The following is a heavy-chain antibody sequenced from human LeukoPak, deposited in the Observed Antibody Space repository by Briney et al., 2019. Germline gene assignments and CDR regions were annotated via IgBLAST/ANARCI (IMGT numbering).Heavy chain of an antibody. D-gene: IGHD5-18*01. CDR2: ISSSSIYI. Sequence: PGGSLRLSCAASGFIFSSYSMNWVRQAPGKGLEWVSSISSSSIYIYYADSVKGRFTISRDNAKNSLYLQMNSLRAEDTAVYYCAKSGWIQLSAAFGYWGQGTLVTVSS. CDR1: GFIFSSYS. J-gene: IGHJ4*02. V-gene: IGHV3-21*04. CDR3: AKSGWIQLSAAFGY.